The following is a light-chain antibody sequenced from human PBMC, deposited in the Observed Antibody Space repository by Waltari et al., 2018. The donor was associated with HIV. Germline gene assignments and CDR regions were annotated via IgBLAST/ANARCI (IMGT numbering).Light chain of an antibody. CDR1: SSDVGGYNY. CDR3: CSYAGSYTLRV. J-gene: IGLJ2*01. Sequence: QSALTQPRSVSGSPGQSVTISCTGTSSDVGGYNYVSWYQQHPGKAPKLMIYDVSKRPSGVPDRFSGSKSGNTASLTISGLQAEDEADYYCCSYAGSYTLRVFGGGTKLT. V-gene: IGLV2-11*01. CDR2: DVS.